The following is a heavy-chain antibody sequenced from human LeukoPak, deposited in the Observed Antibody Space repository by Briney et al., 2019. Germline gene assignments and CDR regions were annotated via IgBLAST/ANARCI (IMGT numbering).Heavy chain of an antibody. Sequence: PSETLSLTCTVSGGSISSYYWSWIRQPPGKGLECIAYIYYSGSTNYNPSLKSRVTISVDTSKNQFSLKLSSVTAADTAVYYCARIGHEDYYFDYWGQGTLVTVSS. V-gene: IGHV4-59*01. CDR2: IYYSGST. J-gene: IGHJ4*02. CDR3: ARIGHEDYYFDY. CDR1: GGSISSYY.